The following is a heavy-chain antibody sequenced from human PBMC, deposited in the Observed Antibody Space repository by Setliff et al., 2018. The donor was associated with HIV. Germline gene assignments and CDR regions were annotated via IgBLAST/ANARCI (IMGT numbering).Heavy chain of an antibody. D-gene: IGHD2-21*02. Sequence: SETLSLTCGVSGYSISSGYYWGWIRQPPGKGLEWIGSIYHNGITYYNPSLKSRVTISVDTSKNQFSLSLTSVTAADTAVYYCARGVPLLPPHYWGQGTLVTVSS. V-gene: IGHV4-38-2*01. CDR1: GYSISSGYY. J-gene: IGHJ4*02. CDR3: ARGVPLLPPHY. CDR2: IYHNGIT.